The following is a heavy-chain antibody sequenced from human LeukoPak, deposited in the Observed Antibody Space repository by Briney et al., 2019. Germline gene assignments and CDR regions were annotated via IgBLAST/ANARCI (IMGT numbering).Heavy chain of an antibody. V-gene: IGHV3-30-3*01. CDR1: GFTFNAYA. CDR3: ARAPGIAAAGTCYF. J-gene: IGHJ4*02. CDR2: ISYDGINQ. D-gene: IGHD6-13*01. Sequence: GGSLRLSCAASGFTFNAYAMHWVRQAPGKGLEWVAVISYDGINQYYPDSVKGRFTISRDNSKNTLYLQMNSLRAEDTAVYYCARAPGIAAAGTCYFWGQGTLVTVSS.